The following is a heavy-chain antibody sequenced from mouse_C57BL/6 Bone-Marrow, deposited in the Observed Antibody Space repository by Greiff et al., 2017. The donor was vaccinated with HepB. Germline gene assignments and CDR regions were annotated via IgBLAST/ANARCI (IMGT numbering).Heavy chain of an antibody. Sequence: QVQLKQPGTELVKPGASVKLSCKASGYTFTSYWMHWVKQRPGQGLEWIGNINPSNGGTNYNEKFKSKATLTVDKSSSTAYMQLSSLTSEDSAVYYCARCGYYGSSYSWFAYWGQGTLVTVSA. CDR3: ARCGYYGSSYSWFAY. D-gene: IGHD1-1*01. CDR1: GYTFTSYW. CDR2: INPSNGGT. J-gene: IGHJ3*01. V-gene: IGHV1-53*01.